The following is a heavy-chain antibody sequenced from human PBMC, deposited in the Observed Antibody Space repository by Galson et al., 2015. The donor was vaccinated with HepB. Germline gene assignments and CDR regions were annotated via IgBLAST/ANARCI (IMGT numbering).Heavy chain of an antibody. CDR1: GFTVSSNY. Sequence: SLRLSCAASGFTVSSNYMSWVRQAPGKGLEWVSVIYSGGSTYYADSVKGRFTISRDNSKNTLYLQMNSLRAEDTAVYYCARSSYNWYFDLWGRGTLVTVSS. V-gene: IGHV3-66*02. D-gene: IGHD6-19*01. CDR3: ARSSYNWYFDL. CDR2: IYSGGST. J-gene: IGHJ2*01.